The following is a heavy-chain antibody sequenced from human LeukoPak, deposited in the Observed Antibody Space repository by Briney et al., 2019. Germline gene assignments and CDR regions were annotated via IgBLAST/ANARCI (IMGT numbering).Heavy chain of an antibody. CDR2: IYTGGST. CDR1: GGSMSGYY. D-gene: IGHD4-23*01. Sequence: SETLSLTCTVSGGSMSGYYWSWIRQPAGKGLEWIGRIYTGGSTNYNPSLKSRVTMSVDTSKNQFSLKVTTVTAADPAVYYCARGAYGGDGRSFFDYWGQGTLVTVSS. V-gene: IGHV4-4*07. CDR3: ARGAYGGDGRSFFDY. J-gene: IGHJ4*02.